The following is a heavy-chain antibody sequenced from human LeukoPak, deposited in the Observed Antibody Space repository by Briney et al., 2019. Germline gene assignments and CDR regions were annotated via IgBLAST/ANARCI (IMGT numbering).Heavy chain of an antibody. V-gene: IGHV4-4*07. CDR3: ARSGPIAVAGVDY. CDR1: GGSISSYY. D-gene: IGHD6-19*01. J-gene: IGHJ4*02. Sequence: SETLSLTCIVSGGSISSYYWSWIRQPAGKRLEWIGRIYSSGNTNYNPSLKSRVTILVDKSKNQFSLKLSSATAADTAVYYCARSGPIAVAGVDYWGQGTLVTVSS. CDR2: IYSSGNT.